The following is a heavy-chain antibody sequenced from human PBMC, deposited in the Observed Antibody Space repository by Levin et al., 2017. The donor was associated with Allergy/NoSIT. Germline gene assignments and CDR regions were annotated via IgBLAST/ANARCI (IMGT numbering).Heavy chain of an antibody. CDR1: GFPFDDYA. CDR2: INWNGVRP. CDR3: AKSVQLVSSFFDH. V-gene: IGHV3-20*04. Sequence: PGESLKISCAVSGFPFDDYAVSWVRQAPGKRLEWIAGINWNGVRPDYADSVKGRFTISRDNAKNSLYLQMDGLRDEDTALYYCAKSVQLVSSFFDHWGQGTLVTVSS. D-gene: IGHD2/OR15-2a*01. J-gene: IGHJ4*02.